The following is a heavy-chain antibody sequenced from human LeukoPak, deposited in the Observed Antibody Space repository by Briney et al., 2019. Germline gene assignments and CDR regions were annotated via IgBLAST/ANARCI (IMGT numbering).Heavy chain of an antibody. Sequence: SETLSLTCTVSGGSISSSGYYWGWIRQPPGKGLEWIGSIYYGGSTYYNPSLKSRVTITVDTSKNQFSLKVTSVTAADTAVYYCARGGPDYGDHHYWGQGTLVTVSS. V-gene: IGHV4-39*07. CDR1: GGSISSSGYY. J-gene: IGHJ4*02. CDR3: ARGGPDYGDHHY. D-gene: IGHD4-17*01. CDR2: IYYGGST.